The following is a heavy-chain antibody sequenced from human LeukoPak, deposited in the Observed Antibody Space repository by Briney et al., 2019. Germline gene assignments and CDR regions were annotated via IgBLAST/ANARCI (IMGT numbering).Heavy chain of an antibody. CDR1: GGSISSYY. Sequence: PSETLSLTCTISGGSISSYYWSWIRQPPGKGLEWIGYIYYSGSTNYNPSLKSRVTISVDTSKNQFSLKLSSVTAADTAVYYCASQYHLGYWGQGTLVTVSS. CDR2: IYYSGST. V-gene: IGHV4-59*08. J-gene: IGHJ4*02. CDR3: ASQYHLGY. D-gene: IGHD2-2*01.